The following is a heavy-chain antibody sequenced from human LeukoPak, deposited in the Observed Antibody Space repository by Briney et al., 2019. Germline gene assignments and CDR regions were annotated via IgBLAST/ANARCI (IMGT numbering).Heavy chain of an antibody. Sequence: GGSLTLSCAASGFTFSTYWMHWVRQAPGKGLVWVSRINSDGSSTRYADSVKGRFTIYRDNAKNTLYLQMNSLRGEDTAVYYCASGIFSYPDYGGQGTLVTVSS. CDR2: INSDGSST. CDR1: GFTFSTYW. J-gene: IGHJ4*02. D-gene: IGHD3-3*02. V-gene: IGHV3-74*01. CDR3: ASGIFSYPDY.